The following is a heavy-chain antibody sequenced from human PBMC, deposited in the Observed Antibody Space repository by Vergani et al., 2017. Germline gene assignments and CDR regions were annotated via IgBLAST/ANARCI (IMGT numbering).Heavy chain of an antibody. CDR3: AREGVPRCCIVGAPDF. J-gene: IGHJ4*02. D-gene: IGHD1-26*01. V-gene: IGHV3-7*01. Sequence: EVQLVESGGDFVQPGGSLTLSCAASGFNVGHYWMSWVRQAPGKGLEWVANIKEDGTEKYYLDSAKGRFTISRDIAENSIYLVMNSLRVEDTAVYYCAREGVPRCCIVGAPDFWGQGTQVTVSS. CDR1: GFNVGHYW. CDR2: IKEDGTEK.